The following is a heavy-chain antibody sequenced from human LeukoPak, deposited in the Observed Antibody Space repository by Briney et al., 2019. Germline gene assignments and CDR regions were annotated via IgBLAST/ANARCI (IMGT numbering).Heavy chain of an antibody. CDR3: ARYRRRVDSIADLGY. J-gene: IGHJ4*02. V-gene: IGHV3-11*04. Sequence: GSLRLSCAASGFTFSDFYMSWIRQAPGKGLEWVPYISNSGGAIYYADSVKGRFTISRDNAKNSLYLQMNSLRAEDTAVYYCARYRRRVDSIADLGYWGQGTLVTVSS. CDR2: ISNSGGAI. CDR1: GFTFSDFY. D-gene: IGHD1-14*01.